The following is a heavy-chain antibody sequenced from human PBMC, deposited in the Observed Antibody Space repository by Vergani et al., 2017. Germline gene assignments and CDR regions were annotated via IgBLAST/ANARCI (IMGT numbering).Heavy chain of an antibody. CDR3: AGDLDIQLWSPSGMDV. V-gene: IGHV3-21*01. D-gene: IGHD5-18*01. CDR1: GFTFSSYS. J-gene: IGHJ6*02. CDR2: ISSSSSYI. Sequence: EVQLVESGGGLVKPGGSLRLSCAASGFTFSSYSMNWVRQAPGKGLEWVSSISSSSSYIYYADSVKGRFTISRDNAKNSLYLQMNSLRAEDMAVYYCAGDLDIQLWSPSGMDVWGQGTTVTVSS.